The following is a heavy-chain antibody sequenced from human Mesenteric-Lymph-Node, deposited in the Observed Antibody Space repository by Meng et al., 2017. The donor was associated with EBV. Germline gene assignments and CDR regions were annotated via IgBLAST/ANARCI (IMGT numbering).Heavy chain of an antibody. CDR3: ARVPPYDSSYYFSLDY. CDR1: GDSLSSGNW. J-gene: IGHJ4*02. Sequence: QVQLQESGPGLVKPSGTLSVTCAVSGDSLSSGNWWSWVRQSPGKGLEWIGQIYHSGNTNYNPSLKSRVTMSVDKSKNQFSLNVRSVTAADTAVYYCARVPPYDSSYYFSLDYWGQGTLGTVGS. CDR2: IYHSGNT. D-gene: IGHD3-22*01. V-gene: IGHV4-4*02.